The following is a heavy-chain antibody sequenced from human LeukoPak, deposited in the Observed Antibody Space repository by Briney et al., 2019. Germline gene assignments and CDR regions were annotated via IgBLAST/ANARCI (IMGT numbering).Heavy chain of an antibody. CDR2: ISSSSNYI. CDR3: ARDPRAHSYGTGLDY. D-gene: IGHD5-18*01. CDR1: GFTFSSYS. V-gene: IGHV3-21*01. J-gene: IGHJ4*02. Sequence: GGSLRLSCAASGFTFSSYSMNWVRQAPGMGLEWVSSISSSSNYIYYADSVKGRFTISRDNAKNSLYLQMNSLRAEDTAVYYCARDPRAHSYGTGLDYWGQGTLVTVSS.